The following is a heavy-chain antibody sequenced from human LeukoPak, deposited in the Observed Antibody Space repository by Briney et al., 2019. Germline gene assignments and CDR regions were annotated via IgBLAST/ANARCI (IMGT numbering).Heavy chain of an antibody. CDR2: INAGNGNT. CDR3: AGLAIAVAGSRAFDI. CDR1: GYTFTSYA. D-gene: IGHD6-19*01. J-gene: IGHJ3*02. Sequence: ATVKVSCKASGYTFTSYAMHWVRQAPGQRLEWMGWINAGNGNTKYSQKFQGRVTITRDTSASTAYMELSSLRSEDTAVYYCAGLAIAVAGSRAFDIWGQGTMVTVSS. V-gene: IGHV1-3*01.